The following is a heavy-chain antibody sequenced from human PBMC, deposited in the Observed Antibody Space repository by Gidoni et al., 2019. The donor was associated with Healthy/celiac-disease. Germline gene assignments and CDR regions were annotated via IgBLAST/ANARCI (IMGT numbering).Heavy chain of an antibody. CDR1: GGSISSSSYY. V-gene: IGHV4-39*01. J-gene: IGHJ4*02. D-gene: IGHD3-10*01. Sequence: QLQLQESGPGLVKPSETLSLTCTVSGGSISSSSYYWGWIRQPPGKGLEWIGSIYYSGSTYYNPSLKSLVTISVDTSKTQFSLKLSSVTAADTAVYYCARRGYYYGSGSYPTPYFDYWGQGTLVTVSS. CDR2: IYYSGST. CDR3: ARRGYYYGSGSYPTPYFDY.